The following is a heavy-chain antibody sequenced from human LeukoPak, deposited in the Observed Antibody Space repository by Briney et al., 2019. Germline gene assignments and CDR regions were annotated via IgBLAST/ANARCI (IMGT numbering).Heavy chain of an antibody. V-gene: IGHV3-49*04. CDR3: TSSSGWYFKEALNWFDP. J-gene: IGHJ5*02. D-gene: IGHD6-19*01. Sequence: GGSLRLSCTGSGFMFGDYAMSWVRQAPGKGLEWVAFIRSDAYGGTTEYAASVKGRFTISRDDSKSIAYLQMNSLKTEDTAVYYCTSSSGWYFKEALNWFDPWGQGTLVTVSS. CDR2: IRSDAYGGTT. CDR1: GFMFGDYA.